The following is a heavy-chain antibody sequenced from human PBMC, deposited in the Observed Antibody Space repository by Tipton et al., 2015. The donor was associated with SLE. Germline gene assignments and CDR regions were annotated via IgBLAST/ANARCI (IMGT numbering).Heavy chain of an antibody. V-gene: IGHV4-4*08. CDR3: ARHAYGYRDPRGAFDI. J-gene: IGHJ3*02. CDR1: GGSISSYY. D-gene: IGHD6-13*01. CDR2: IYTSGST. Sequence: LRLSCTVSGGSISSYYWSWIRQSPGKGLEWIGYIYTSGSTNYNPSLKSRVTISADTSKNQFSLQLSSVTAADTAVYYCARHAYGYRDPRGAFDIWGQGTMVTVSS.